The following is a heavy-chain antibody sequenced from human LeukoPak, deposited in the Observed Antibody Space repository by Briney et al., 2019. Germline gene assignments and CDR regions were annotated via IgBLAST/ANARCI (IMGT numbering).Heavy chain of an antibody. J-gene: IGHJ4*02. V-gene: IGHV4-59*01. CDR2: IYYSGST. CDR3: ARDSSSWYFNLDY. CDR1: GGSISSYY. Sequence: SETLSLTCTVSGGSISSYYWSWIRQPPGKGLEWIGYIYYSGSTNYNPSLKRRVTISVDTSKNQFSLKLSSVTAADTAVYYCARDSSSWYFNLDYWGQGTLVTVSS. D-gene: IGHD6-13*01.